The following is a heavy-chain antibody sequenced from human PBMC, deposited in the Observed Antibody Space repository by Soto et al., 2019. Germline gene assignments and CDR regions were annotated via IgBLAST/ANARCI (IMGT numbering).Heavy chain of an antibody. Sequence: EVQLLESGGDLVQPGGSLRLSCAASGFTFNDYALTWVRQVPGKGLEWVSSLSSRGFSTHYADSVKGRFTISRDNIKNTVYLQMNSLRAEDTAVYYCSRDRAVYCSNGICRDAFDIWGQGTLVTVSS. J-gene: IGHJ3*02. CDR1: GFTFNDYA. V-gene: IGHV3-23*01. CDR3: SRDRAVYCSNGICRDAFDI. D-gene: IGHD2-2*01. CDR2: LSSRGFST.